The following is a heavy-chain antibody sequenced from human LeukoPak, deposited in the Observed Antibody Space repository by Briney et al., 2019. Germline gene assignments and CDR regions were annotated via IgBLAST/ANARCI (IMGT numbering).Heavy chain of an antibody. D-gene: IGHD6-19*01. J-gene: IGHJ6*03. V-gene: IGHV1-2*02. CDR3: ARSEQFPYYMDV. CDR2: IYPNSGGT. Sequence: ASVKVSCKASGYTFTGYYIHWVRQAPGQGLEWMGWIYPNSGGTNYAQKFQGRVTMTRDTSISTAYMELSRLRSDDTAVYYCARSEQFPYYMDVWGKGTTVTVSS. CDR1: GYTFTGYY.